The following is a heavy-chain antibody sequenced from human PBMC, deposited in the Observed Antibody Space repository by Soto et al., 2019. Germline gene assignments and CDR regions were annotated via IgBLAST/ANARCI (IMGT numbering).Heavy chain of an antibody. CDR3: XXXXXXXFXY. J-gene: IGHJ4*02. CDR1: GFTFSDYY. CDR2: ISSSGSTI. V-gene: IGHV3-11*01. Sequence: QVQLVESGGGLVKPGGSLRLSCAASGFTFSDYYMSWIRQAPGKGLEWVSYISSSGSTIYYADSVKGRFTISRDNAKNSLYLQMNSLRAEDTAXXXXXXXXXXXFXYWGQGTLVTVSS.